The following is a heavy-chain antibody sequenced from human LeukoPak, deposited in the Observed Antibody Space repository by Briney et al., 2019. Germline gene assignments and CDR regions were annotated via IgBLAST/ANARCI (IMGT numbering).Heavy chain of an antibody. J-gene: IGHJ6*02. D-gene: IGHD3-16*01. CDR1: RFTFSNYV. V-gene: IGHV3-23*01. CDR3: ARVAGTIRIWPQPFGDGMDV. Sequence: GGSLRLSCAASRFTFSNYVMSWVRQAPGGGLECVSAISGSGRSTYYADSVKGRFTISRDNSKNTLYLQMNSLRAEDTALYYCARVAGTIRIWPQPFGDGMDVWGQGTTVTVSS. CDR2: ISGSGRST.